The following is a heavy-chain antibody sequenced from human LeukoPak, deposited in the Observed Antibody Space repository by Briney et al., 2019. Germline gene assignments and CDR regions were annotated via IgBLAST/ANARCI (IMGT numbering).Heavy chain of an antibody. CDR2: IYHSGST. CDR1: GGSISSGGYY. Sequence: SETLSLTCTVSGGSISSGGYYWSWIRQPPGKGLEWIGYIYHSGSTYYNPSLKSRVTISVDRSKNQFSLKLSSVTAADTAVYYCARLRGIGYCSSTSCSAAFDIWGQGTMVTVSS. D-gene: IGHD2-2*01. CDR3: ARLRGIGYCSSTSCSAAFDI. J-gene: IGHJ3*02. V-gene: IGHV4-30-2*01.